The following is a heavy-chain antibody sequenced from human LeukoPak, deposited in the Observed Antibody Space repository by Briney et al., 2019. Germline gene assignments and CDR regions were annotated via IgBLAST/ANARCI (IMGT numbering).Heavy chain of an antibody. J-gene: IGHJ4*02. V-gene: IGHV3-21*01. Sequence: PGGSLRLSCAASGFTFSSYSMNWVRQAPGKGLEWVSSISSSSSYIYYADSVKGRFTISRDNAKNSLYLQMNSLRAEDTAVYYCASRKYCSSTSCYYFDYWGQGTLVTVSS. D-gene: IGHD2-2*01. CDR1: GFTFSSYS. CDR3: ASRKYCSSTSCYYFDY. CDR2: ISSSSSYI.